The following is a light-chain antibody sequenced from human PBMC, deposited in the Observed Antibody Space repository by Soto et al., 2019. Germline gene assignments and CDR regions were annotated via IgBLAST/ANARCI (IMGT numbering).Light chain of an antibody. V-gene: IGKV1-5*03. Sequence: IQLTQSPATLSPSVGDRVTITCRASQTISTWLAWYQQKPGKAPKRLIYRASSLESGVPSRFSGRGSGTEFTLTISSLQPDDFATYYCQQYNSYSFGQGTKVDIK. CDR2: RAS. CDR3: QQYNSYS. J-gene: IGKJ1*01. CDR1: QTISTW.